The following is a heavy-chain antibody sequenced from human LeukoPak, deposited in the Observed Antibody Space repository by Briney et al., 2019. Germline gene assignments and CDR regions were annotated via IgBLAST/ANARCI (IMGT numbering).Heavy chain of an antibody. CDR1: GGSISSYY. Sequence: SETLSLTCTVSGGSISSYYWSWIRQPPGKGLEWIGYIYYSGSTNYNPSLKSRVTISVDTSKNQFSLKLSSVTAADTAVYYCARRYSGYDYLNWFDPWGQGTLVTVSS. J-gene: IGHJ5*02. CDR2: IYYSGST. D-gene: IGHD5-12*01. V-gene: IGHV4-59*08. CDR3: ARRYSGYDYLNWFDP.